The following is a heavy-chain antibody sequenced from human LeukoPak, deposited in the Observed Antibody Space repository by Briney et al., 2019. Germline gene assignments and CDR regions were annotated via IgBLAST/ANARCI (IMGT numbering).Heavy chain of an antibody. CDR3: ARGYDY. V-gene: IGHV4-39*01. J-gene: IGHJ4*02. Sequence: PSETLSLTCTVSGGLISGSHYYWPRIRQPPGKGLEWIGMINYSGNRYNNPSLWSRVTISVDTSTNQFSLNVNSMTAADTAVYYCARGYDYWGQGTLVAVSS. CDR1: GGLISGSHYY. CDR2: INYSGNR. D-gene: IGHD3-22*01.